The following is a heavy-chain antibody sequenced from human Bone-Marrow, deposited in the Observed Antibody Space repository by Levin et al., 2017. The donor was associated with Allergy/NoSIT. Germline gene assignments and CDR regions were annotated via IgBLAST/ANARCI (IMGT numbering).Heavy chain of an antibody. CDR3: ARASRKGNMLGLPPTSRSVYYDYGMDV. Sequence: GGSLRLSCAASGFTFSSYSMNWVRQAPGKGLEWVSSISSSSSYIYYADSVKGRFTISRDNAKNSLYLQMNSLRAEDTAVYYCARASRKGNMLGLPPTSRSVYYDYGMDVWGQGTTVTVSS. D-gene: IGHD3-10*02. CDR2: ISSSSSYI. CDR1: GFTFSSYS. J-gene: IGHJ6*02. V-gene: IGHV3-21*01.